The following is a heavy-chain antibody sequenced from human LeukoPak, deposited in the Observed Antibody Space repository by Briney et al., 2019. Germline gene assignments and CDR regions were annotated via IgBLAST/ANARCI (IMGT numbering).Heavy chain of an antibody. Sequence: RPGGSLRLSCAASGFTFSSYAMHWVRQAPGKGLEYVSAISSNGGSTYYANSVKGRFTISRDNSKNTLYLQVTSLRGEDTALYFCAKVCGGCVPHDAFDIWGQGTMVTVSS. J-gene: IGHJ3*02. CDR3: AKVCGGCVPHDAFDI. CDR1: GFTFSSYA. CDR2: ISSNGGST. D-gene: IGHD3-10*01. V-gene: IGHV3-64*01.